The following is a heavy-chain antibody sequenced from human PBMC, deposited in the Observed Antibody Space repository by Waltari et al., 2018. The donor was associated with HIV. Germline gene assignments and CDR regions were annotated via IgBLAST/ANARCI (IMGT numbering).Heavy chain of an antibody. Sequence: QVQLVQSGAEVKKPGASVKVSCKASGYTCTSDDIHWVRKATGQGLEWMGWMNPNSGNTGYAQKFQGRVTMTRNTSISTAYMELSSLRSEDTAVYYCARLGYCSSTSCYYYYYYGMDVWGQGTTVTVSS. V-gene: IGHV1-8*01. CDR2: MNPNSGNT. CDR1: GYTCTSDD. J-gene: IGHJ6*02. D-gene: IGHD2-2*01. CDR3: ARLGYCSSTSCYYYYYYGMDV.